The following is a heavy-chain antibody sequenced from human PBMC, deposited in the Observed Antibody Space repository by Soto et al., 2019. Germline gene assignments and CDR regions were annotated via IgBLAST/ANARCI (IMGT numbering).Heavy chain of an antibody. J-gene: IGHJ6*02. CDR1: GFSLSNARMG. V-gene: IGHV2-26*01. CDR3: ARIRGYSGYEYPPGYYGMDV. CDR2: IFSNDEK. D-gene: IGHD5-12*01. Sequence: QVTLKESGPVLVKPTETLTLTCTVSGFSLSNARMGVSWIRQPPGKALEWLAHIFSNDEKSYSTSLKSRLTSAKDTSKSQVVLTMTNMDPVDTATYYCARIRGYSGYEYPPGYYGMDVWGQGTTVTVSS.